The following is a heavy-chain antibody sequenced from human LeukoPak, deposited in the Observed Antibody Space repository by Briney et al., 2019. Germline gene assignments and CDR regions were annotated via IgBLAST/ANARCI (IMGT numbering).Heavy chain of an antibody. CDR3: ARTDSYYYMDV. J-gene: IGHJ6*03. CDR2: IYTSGST. CDR1: GGSINSDNYY. V-gene: IGHV4-61*02. Sequence: PSQTLSLTCTVSGGSINSDNYYWSWIRQPAGKGLEWIGRIYTSGSTNYNPSLKSRVTMSVDTSKNQFSLKLSSVTAADTAVYYCARTDSYYYMDVWGKGTTVTVSS.